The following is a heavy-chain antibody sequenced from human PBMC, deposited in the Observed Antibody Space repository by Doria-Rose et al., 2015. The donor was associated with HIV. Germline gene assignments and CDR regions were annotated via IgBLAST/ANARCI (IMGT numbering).Heavy chain of an antibody. D-gene: IGHD6-13*01. V-gene: IGHV2-26*01. CDR2: IFSDDER. Sequence: QVQLVQSGPVLVKPTETLTLTCTSSGVSLSSPGMGVSWIRQPPGKALEWLANIFSDDERSYKSSLKSRLTISRGTSKSQVVLTMTDMDPVDTATYYCARIKSSRWYRKYYFDFWGQGTLVIVSA. J-gene: IGHJ4*02. CDR1: GVSLSSPGMG. CDR3: ARIKSSRWYRKYYFDF.